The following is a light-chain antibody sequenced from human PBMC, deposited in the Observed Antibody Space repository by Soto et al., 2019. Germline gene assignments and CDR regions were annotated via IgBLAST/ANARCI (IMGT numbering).Light chain of an antibody. CDR2: GPH. V-gene: IGKV3-20*01. J-gene: IGKJ1*01. CDR3: QQYGSSPQT. Sequence: EIVLTQSPGILSLSPGERATLSCRASQSISSAYIAWYQQKPGQTPRLLIYGPHTRAAGIPDRFSGSGSGTDFTLTISSLEPEDFAVYYCQQYGSSPQTFGQGTKVDI. CDR1: QSISSAY.